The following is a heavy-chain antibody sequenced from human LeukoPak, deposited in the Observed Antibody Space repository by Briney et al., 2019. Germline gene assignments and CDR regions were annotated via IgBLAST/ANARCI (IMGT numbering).Heavy chain of an antibody. Sequence: GVSLRLSCSGSGLKLEDLGMNWVRQAPGKRLERVAGISWDGDVTSYADSVRGRFTISRDNAKKSVYLQMNTLRAGNTALYYCARDRSATLYSLEDWGQGTLVTVS. CDR3: ARDRSATLYSLED. CDR1: GLKLEDLG. J-gene: IGHJ4*02. CDR2: ISWDGDVT. D-gene: IGHD3-3*01. V-gene: IGHV3-20*04.